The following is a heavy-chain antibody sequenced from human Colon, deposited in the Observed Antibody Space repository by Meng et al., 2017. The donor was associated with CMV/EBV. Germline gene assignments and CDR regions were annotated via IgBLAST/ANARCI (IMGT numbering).Heavy chain of an antibody. D-gene: IGHD3-10*01. Sequence: GGSLRLSCAASGFTFSNAWMTWVRQAPGKGLEWVANIRHDAGNEQYYLESVKGRFTISRDNARNSVYLQMNSLRADDTAVYYCARDQLARGVKPAGGLDVWGQGTTVTVSS. CDR3: ARDQLARGVKPAGGLDV. CDR2: IRHDAGNEQ. V-gene: IGHV3-7*01. J-gene: IGHJ6*02. CDR1: GFTFSNAW.